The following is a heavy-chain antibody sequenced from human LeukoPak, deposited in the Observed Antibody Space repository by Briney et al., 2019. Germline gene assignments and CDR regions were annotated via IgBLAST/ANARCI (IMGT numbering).Heavy chain of an antibody. D-gene: IGHD3-10*01. CDR3: ARIRGGSGSFFGY. J-gene: IGHJ4*02. CDR2: ISYDGSNK. Sequence: PGGSLRLSCAASGFTFSSYGMHWVRQAPGKGLEWVAVISYDGSNKYYADSVKGRFTISRDNSKNTLYLQMNSLTDEDTAVYYCARIRGGSGSFFGYWGQGTLVTVSS. CDR1: GFTFSSYG. V-gene: IGHV3-30*03.